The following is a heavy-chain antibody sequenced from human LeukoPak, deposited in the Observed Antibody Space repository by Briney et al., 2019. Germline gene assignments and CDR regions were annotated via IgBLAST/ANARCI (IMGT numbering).Heavy chain of an antibody. CDR2: IYYSGST. CDR3: ARVTVSYDFLTGYSTSYLDL. J-gene: IGHJ2*01. Sequence: SETLSLTCTVSGGSISSYYWSWIRQPPGKGREWIGYIYYSGSTNYNPSLKSRVTISVDTSKNQFSLKLSSVTAADTAVYYCARVTVSYDFLTGYSTSYLDLWGRGTLVTVSS. CDR1: GGSISSYY. V-gene: IGHV4-59*01. D-gene: IGHD3-9*01.